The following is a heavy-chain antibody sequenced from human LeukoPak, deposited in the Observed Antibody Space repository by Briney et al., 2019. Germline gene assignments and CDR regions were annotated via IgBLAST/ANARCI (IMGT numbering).Heavy chain of an antibody. CDR3: ARSHYDNSAFDI. CDR2: IIPIFGTA. Sequence: SVKVSCKASGGTFSSYAISWVRQAPGQGLEWMGGIIPIFGTANYTQKFQGRVTITTDESTSTAYMELSSLRSEDTAVYYCARSHYDNSAFDIWGQGTMVTVSS. D-gene: IGHD3-16*01. CDR1: GGTFSSYA. V-gene: IGHV1-69*05. J-gene: IGHJ3*02.